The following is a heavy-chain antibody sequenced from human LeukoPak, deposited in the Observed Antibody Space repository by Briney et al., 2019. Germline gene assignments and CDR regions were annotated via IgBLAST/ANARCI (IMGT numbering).Heavy chain of an antibody. V-gene: IGHV4-4*02. CDR1: DGSISSSNW. D-gene: IGHD4-17*01. Sequence: SGTLSLTCAVSDGSISSSNWWSWVRQPPGKGLEWIGEIYHSGSTNYNPSLKSRVTISVDTSKNQFSLKLASVTAADTAVYYCARDYNSVTHWFFDLWGRGTLVTVSP. J-gene: IGHJ2*01. CDR2: IYHSGST. CDR3: ARDYNSVTHWFFDL.